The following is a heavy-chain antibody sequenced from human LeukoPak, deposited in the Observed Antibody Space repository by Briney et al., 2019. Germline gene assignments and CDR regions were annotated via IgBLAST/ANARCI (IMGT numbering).Heavy chain of an antibody. CDR1: GYTFTGYY. Sequence: ASVKVSCKASGYTFTGYYIHWVRQPPGPGLECMGWIDPNSGGANYAQKFQVRVTMPRDTSISPAYVELSRVRSDDTAVYYCARGGSGSYFSWLDPWGQGTLVTVSS. CDR3: ARGGSGSYFSWLDP. V-gene: IGHV1-2*02. J-gene: IGHJ5*02. CDR2: IDPNSGGA. D-gene: IGHD3-10*01.